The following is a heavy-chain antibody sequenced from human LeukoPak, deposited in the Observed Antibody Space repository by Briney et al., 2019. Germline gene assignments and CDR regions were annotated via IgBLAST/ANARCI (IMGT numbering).Heavy chain of an antibody. CDR1: GGTFSSYA. CDR2: IIPIFGTA. Sequence: SVKVSCKASGGTFSSYAISWVRQAPGQGLEWMGGIIPIFGTANYAQMFQGRVTITTDESTSTAYMELSSRRSEDTAVYYCARQKGRTRPPNYYYYYYMDVWGKGTTVTVSS. J-gene: IGHJ6*03. V-gene: IGHV1-69*05. CDR3: ARQKGRTRPPNYYYYYYMDV.